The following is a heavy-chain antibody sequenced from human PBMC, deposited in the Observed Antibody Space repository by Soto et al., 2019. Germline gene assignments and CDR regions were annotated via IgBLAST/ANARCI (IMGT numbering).Heavy chain of an antibody. Sequence: GGSLRLSCTASGFTFNTYTLNWVRQAPGKGLEWVSSITYSSYIYYADSVRGRFTISRDNAKNSLYLQMDNLRADDTAVYYCARGARPHPTYYYSMDVWGQGTTVTVSS. J-gene: IGHJ6*02. CDR3: ARGARPHPTYYYSMDV. CDR2: ITYSSYI. CDR1: GFTFNTYT. V-gene: IGHV3-21*01. D-gene: IGHD6-6*01.